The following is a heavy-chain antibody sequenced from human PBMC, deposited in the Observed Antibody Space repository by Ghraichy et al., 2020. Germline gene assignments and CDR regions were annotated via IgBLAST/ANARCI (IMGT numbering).Heavy chain of an antibody. CDR1: GGTFSSYA. Sequence: VKVSCKASGGTFSSYAISWVRQAPGQGLEWMGGIIPIFGTANYAQKFQGRVTITADKSTSTAYMELSSLRSEDTAVYYCARTEVEYYYDSSGYYSGAFDYWGQGTLVTVSS. D-gene: IGHD3-22*01. J-gene: IGHJ4*02. CDR2: IIPIFGTA. V-gene: IGHV1-69*13. CDR3: ARTEVEYYYDSSGYYSGAFDY.